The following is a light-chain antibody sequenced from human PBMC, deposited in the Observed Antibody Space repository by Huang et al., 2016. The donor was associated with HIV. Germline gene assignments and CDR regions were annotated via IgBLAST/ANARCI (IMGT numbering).Light chain of an antibody. CDR2: GSS. J-gene: IGKJ4*01. V-gene: IGKV3-15*01. CDR3: HQYNNWLLS. CDR1: RSLSTN. Sequence: EIVMTQSPATLSVSPGQRVTLSCRANRSLSTNLAWYQQRHGQAPRLLIYGSSTRAPGIPARFSGSGSGTDFSLTISSLQSEDVALYYCHQYNNWLLSFGGGTRV.